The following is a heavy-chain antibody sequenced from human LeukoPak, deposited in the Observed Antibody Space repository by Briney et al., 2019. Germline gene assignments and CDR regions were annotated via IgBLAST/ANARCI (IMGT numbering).Heavy chain of an antibody. CDR1: GYSISSGYY. CDR2: VYRTGNA. J-gene: IGHJ4*02. CDR3: AKARGYGSGYFEY. Sequence: SETLSLTCSVSGYSISSGYYWGWIRPPPGKGLEWIWVVYRTGNAYYNPSLKSRVTISIDTSKNQFSLNLTSVTAADTAVYFCAKARGYGSGYFEYWGQGILVPVSS. V-gene: IGHV4-38-2*02. D-gene: IGHD3-10*01.